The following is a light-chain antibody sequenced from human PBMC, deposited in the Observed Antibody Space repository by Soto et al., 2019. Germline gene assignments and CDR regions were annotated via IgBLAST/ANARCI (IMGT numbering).Light chain of an antibody. CDR1: QGFLSSSNNKNY. V-gene: IGKV4-1*01. CDR2: WAS. CDR3: QRYNNWPLT. Sequence: IVITQSPDSLSVSLGDMATINCKAIQGFLSSSNNKNYLACDQQKPGQPPKVLIYWASTRESGVPDRFSGSGSGPEFTLTINSLQSEDFAIYYCQRYNNWPLTFGGGTKVDI. J-gene: IGKJ4*01.